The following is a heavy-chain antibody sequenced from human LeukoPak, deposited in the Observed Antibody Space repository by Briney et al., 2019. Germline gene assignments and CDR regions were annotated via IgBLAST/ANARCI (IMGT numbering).Heavy chain of an antibody. CDR1: GFTFSSYV. Sequence: GGSLRLSCAASGFTFSSYVMHWVRQAPGKGLEWVAVIWYDGSNKYYADSVKGRFTISRDNSKNTLYLQMNSLRAEDTAVYYCAREWWLKAYYFDYWGQGTLVTVSS. V-gene: IGHV3-33*01. J-gene: IGHJ4*02. D-gene: IGHD2-15*01. CDR3: AREWWLKAYYFDY. CDR2: IWYDGSNK.